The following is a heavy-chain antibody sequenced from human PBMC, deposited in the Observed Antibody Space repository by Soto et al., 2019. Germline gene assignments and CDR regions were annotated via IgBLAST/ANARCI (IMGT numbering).Heavy chain of an antibody. CDR3: AKGGEGSCSQTSCLYFSDS. CDR1: GFTFSTYA. CDR2: ISGSGDSS. V-gene: IGHV3-23*01. Sequence: EVQLLDSGGGLVQPGGSLRLSCAASGFTFSTYAMSWVRQAPGKGLEWVSTISGSGDSSYYATSVKGRFTISRDNSMNTLDLQMNSLRVEDTAVYYCAKGGEGSCSQTSCLYFSDSWGQGTLVTVSS. D-gene: IGHD2-15*01. J-gene: IGHJ4*02.